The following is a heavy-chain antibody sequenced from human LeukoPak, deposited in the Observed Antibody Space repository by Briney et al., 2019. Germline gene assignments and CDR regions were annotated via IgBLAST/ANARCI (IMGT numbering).Heavy chain of an antibody. CDR1: GFTFSNAW. CDR2: IKSKTDGGTT. J-gene: IGHJ4*02. CDR3: TTDRITMIVAFFDY. D-gene: IGHD3-22*01. Sequence: RGSLRLSCAASGFTFSNAWMNWVRQAPGKGLEWVGRIKSKTDGGTTDYAAPVKGRFTISRDDSKNTLYLQMNSLKTEDTAVYYCTTDRITMIVAFFDYWGQGTLVTVSS. V-gene: IGHV3-15*07.